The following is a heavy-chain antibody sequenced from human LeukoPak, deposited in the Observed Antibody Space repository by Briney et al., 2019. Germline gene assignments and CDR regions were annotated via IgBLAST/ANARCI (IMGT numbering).Heavy chain of an antibody. CDR2: INHSGST. CDR1: GGSFSGYY. V-gene: IGHV4-34*01. J-gene: IGHJ4*02. CDR3: ARGNILSGYCFDF. Sequence: SETLSLTCAVYGGSFSGYYWSWIRQPPGKGLEWIGEINHSGSTNYNPSLKSRATISIDTSKNQVSLKLSSVTAADTAVYYCARGNILSGYCFDFWGQGALVTVSS. D-gene: IGHD3-9*01.